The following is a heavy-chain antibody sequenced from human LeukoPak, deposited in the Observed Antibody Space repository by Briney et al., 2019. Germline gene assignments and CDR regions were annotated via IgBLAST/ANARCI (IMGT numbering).Heavy chain of an antibody. CDR3: APPAYYYDSSGYLSVADFGY. Sequence: PGGSLRLSCAASGFTFSSYGMHWVRQAPGKGLEWVAVISYDGSNKYYADSVKGRFTISRDNSKNTLYLQMNSLRAEDTAVYYCAPPAYYYDSSGYLSVADFGYWGQGTLVTVSS. D-gene: IGHD3-22*01. J-gene: IGHJ4*02. V-gene: IGHV3-30*03. CDR1: GFTFSSYG. CDR2: ISYDGSNK.